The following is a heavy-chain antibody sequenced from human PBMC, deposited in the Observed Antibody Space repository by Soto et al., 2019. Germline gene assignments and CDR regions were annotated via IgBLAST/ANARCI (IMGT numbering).Heavy chain of an antibody. CDR1: GGSISSYY. Sequence: QVQLQELGPGLVKPSETLSLTCTVSGGSISSYYWSWIRQPPGKGLEWIGYIYYSGSTNYNPSLKSRVTISVDTSKNQFSLKLSSVTAADTAVYYCARRYSSGFDYWGQGTLVTVSS. CDR3: ARRYSSGFDY. D-gene: IGHD6-19*01. J-gene: IGHJ4*02. CDR2: IYYSGST. V-gene: IGHV4-59*01.